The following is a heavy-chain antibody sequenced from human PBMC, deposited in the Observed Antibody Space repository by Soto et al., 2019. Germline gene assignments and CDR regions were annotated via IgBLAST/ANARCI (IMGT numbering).Heavy chain of an antibody. D-gene: IGHD3-22*01. CDR3: AHRPDSSGYYHPGWLDH. V-gene: IGHV2-5*01. CDR1: VFSLSTSLVG. Sequence: SGPTRLNPTQTLTLTFTFSVFSLSTSLVGWVLIRQPPGEALEWLALIYWNDDKRYSPSLKSRLTITNDTSKNQVVLTMTNMDPVDTAKYYCAHRPDSSGYYHPGWLDHWGQRTLVTVSS. CDR2: IYWNDDK. J-gene: IGHJ5*02.